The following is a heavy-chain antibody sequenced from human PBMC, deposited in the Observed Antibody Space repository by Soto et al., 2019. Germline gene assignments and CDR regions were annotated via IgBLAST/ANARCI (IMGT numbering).Heavy chain of an antibody. J-gene: IGHJ6*02. CDR2: INPNSGGT. D-gene: IGHD5-18*01. CDR3: ARGIQLWLTDYYYYGMDV. V-gene: IGHV1-2*02. CDR1: GYTLTGYY. Sequence: GASVKVSRKASGYTLTGYYMHRGRQAPGQGLEWMGWINPNSGGTNYAQKFQGRVTMTRDTSISTAYMELSRLRSDDTAVYYCARGIQLWLTDYYYYGMDVWGQGTTVTVSS.